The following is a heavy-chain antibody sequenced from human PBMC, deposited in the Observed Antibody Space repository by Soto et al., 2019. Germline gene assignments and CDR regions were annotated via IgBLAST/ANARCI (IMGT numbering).Heavy chain of an antibody. CDR1: GFTFSSYG. J-gene: IGHJ4*02. CDR3: AKAAATHDY. D-gene: IGHD2-2*01. CDR2: ISYDGSNK. Sequence: SLRLSCAASGFTFSSYGMHWVRQAPGKGLEWVAVISYDGSNKYYADSVKGRFTISRDNSKNTLYLQMNSLRAEDTAVYYCAKAAATHDYWGQGTLVTVSS. V-gene: IGHV3-30*18.